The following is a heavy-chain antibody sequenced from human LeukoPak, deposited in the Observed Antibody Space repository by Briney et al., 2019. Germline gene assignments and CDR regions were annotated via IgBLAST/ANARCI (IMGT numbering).Heavy chain of an antibody. Sequence: GGSLRLSCAASGFTFDDYAMHWVRQAPGKGLEWVSLISWDGGSTYYADSVKGRFTISRDNSKNSLYLQMNSLRAEDTALYYCAKDMAVVTASSSFDYWGQGTLVTVSS. J-gene: IGHJ4*02. CDR2: ISWDGGST. CDR3: AKDMAVVTASSSFDY. D-gene: IGHD2-21*02. CDR1: GFTFDDYA. V-gene: IGHV3-43D*03.